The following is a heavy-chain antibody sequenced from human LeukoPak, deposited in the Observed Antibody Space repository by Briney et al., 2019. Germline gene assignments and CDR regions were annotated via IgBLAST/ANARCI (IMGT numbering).Heavy chain of an antibody. CDR1: GYTFTTYF. CDR2: INPSDDST. D-gene: IGHD2-15*01. Sequence: GASVKVSCKAPGYTFTTYFIHWVRQAPGQGLEWMGIINPSDDSTGYALKFQDRLTMTRDLSTSTVYMEPSSLRSEDTAVYYCANQGSGGSSGFDYWGQGTLVTVSS. CDR3: ANQGSGGSSGFDY. V-gene: IGHV1-46*01. J-gene: IGHJ4*02.